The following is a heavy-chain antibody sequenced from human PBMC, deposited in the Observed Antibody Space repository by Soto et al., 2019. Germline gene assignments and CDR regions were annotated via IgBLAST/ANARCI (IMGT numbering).Heavy chain of an antibody. CDR2: IYYSGST. J-gene: IGHJ4*02. CDR1: GGSISSSSYY. CDR3: ARSVSYYYGSGSYYFDY. D-gene: IGHD3-10*01. Sequence: SETLSLTCTVSGGSISSSSYYWGWIRQPPGKGLEWIGSIYYSGSTYYNPSLKSRVTLSVDTSKNQFSLKLSSVTAADTAVYYCARSVSYYYGSGSYYFDYWGQGTLVTVSS. V-gene: IGHV4-39*01.